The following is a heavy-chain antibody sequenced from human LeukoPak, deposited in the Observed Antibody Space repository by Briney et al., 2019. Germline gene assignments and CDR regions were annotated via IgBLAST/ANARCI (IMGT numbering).Heavy chain of an antibody. D-gene: IGHD2-21*02. CDR1: GFTFSSNS. CDR2: ISSSGTI. CDR3: AKDSGGGDCYLDY. Sequence: GGSLRLSCAASGFTFSSNSMNWVRQAPGKGLEWVSYISSSGTIYYADSVKGRFTISRDNAKNSLYLQMNSLRVEDTAVYYCAKDSGGGDCYLDYWGQGTVVTVSS. V-gene: IGHV3-48*01. J-gene: IGHJ4*02.